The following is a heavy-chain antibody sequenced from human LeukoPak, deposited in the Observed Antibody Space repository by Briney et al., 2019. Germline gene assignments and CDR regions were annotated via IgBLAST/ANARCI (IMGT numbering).Heavy chain of an antibody. V-gene: IGHV4-34*01. CDR3: ARGRRLRPSSRNYYYYMDV. J-gene: IGHJ6*03. CDR2: INHSGST. CDR1: GFSFSDYY. D-gene: IGHD5-12*01. Sequence: GSLRLSCAASGFSFSDYYMSWIRQPPGKGLEWIGEINHSGSTNYNPSLKSRVTISVDTSKNQFSLKLSSVTAADTAVYYCARGRRLRPSSRNYYYYMDVWGKGTTVTVSS.